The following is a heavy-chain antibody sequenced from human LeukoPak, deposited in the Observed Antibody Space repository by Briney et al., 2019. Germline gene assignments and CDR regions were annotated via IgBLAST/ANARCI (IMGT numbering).Heavy chain of an antibody. CDR3: ARSREAGRADWFDP. D-gene: IGHD3-10*01. CDR2: IIPILGVA. V-gene: IGHV1-69*04. CDR1: GGTFSSYA. J-gene: IGHJ5*02. Sequence: VKVSCKASGGTFSSYAISWVRQAPGQGLEWMGRIIPILGVANYAQEFQGRLTITADKSTSTAYMELSSLRSEDTAVYYCARSREAGRADWFDPWGQGTLVTVSS.